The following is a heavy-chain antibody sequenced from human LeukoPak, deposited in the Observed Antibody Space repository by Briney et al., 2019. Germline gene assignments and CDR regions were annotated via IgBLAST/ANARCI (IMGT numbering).Heavy chain of an antibody. Sequence: SETLSLTCTVSGGSISSGSYYWSWIRQPAGKGLEWIGRIYTSGSTNYNPSLKSRVTISVDTSKNQFSLKLSSVTAADTAVYYCARGWVFDYWGQGTLVTVSS. J-gene: IGHJ4*02. V-gene: IGHV4-61*02. CDR1: GGSISSGSYY. CDR2: IYTSGST. D-gene: IGHD6-13*01. CDR3: ARGWVFDY.